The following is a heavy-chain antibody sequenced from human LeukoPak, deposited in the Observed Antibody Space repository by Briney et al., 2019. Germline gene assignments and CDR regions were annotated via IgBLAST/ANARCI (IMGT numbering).Heavy chain of an antibody. J-gene: IGHJ6*02. CDR1: GFALSSHW. V-gene: IGHV3-7*03. CDR3: ARNNGMDV. CDR2: VNRDGSET. Sequence: GGSLRLSCAASGFALSSHWMTWVRQVPGRGPEWVANVNRDGSETYYLDSVKGRFTISKDNAKNPLYLQMNSLRAEDTALYHCARNNGMDVWGQGTTVIVSS.